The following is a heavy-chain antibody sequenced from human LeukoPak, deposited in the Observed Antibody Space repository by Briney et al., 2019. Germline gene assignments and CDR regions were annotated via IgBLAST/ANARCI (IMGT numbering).Heavy chain of an antibody. Sequence: GESLKISCKGSGYSFTSYWIGWVRQMPGKGLEWMGIIYAADSDTRYSPSFQGQVTISADKSITTAYLQWDSLKASDTAMYYCARHPWGIKVADYWGQGTLVTVSS. V-gene: IGHV5-51*01. CDR2: IYAADSDT. D-gene: IGHD3-16*01. CDR1: GYSFTSYW. CDR3: ARHPWGIKVADY. J-gene: IGHJ4*02.